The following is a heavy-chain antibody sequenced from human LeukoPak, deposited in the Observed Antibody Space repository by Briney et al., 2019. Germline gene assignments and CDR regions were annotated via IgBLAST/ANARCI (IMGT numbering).Heavy chain of an antibody. CDR1: GYSISSSSYH. CDR3: ARQGLGYCTNGVCPRSLDY. D-gene: IGHD2-8*01. J-gene: IGHJ4*02. Sequence: SETLSLTCTVSGYSISSSSYHWGWIRQPPGKGLEWIGSIYHSGSTYYNPSLKSRVTISVDTSKNQFSLKLSSVTAADTAVYYCARQGLGYCTNGVCPRSLDYWGQGTLVTVSS. V-gene: IGHV4-39*01. CDR2: IYHSGST.